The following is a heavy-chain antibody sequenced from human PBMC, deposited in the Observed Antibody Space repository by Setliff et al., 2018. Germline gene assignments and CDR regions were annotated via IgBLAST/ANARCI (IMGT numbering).Heavy chain of an antibody. D-gene: IGHD1-26*01. Sequence: SEILSLTCAVSGGSISSGSYYWSWIRQPAGKGLEWVGRLHTSGSTNYNPSLKSRVTISVDTSKNQFSLKLSSVTAADTAVYFCARDNTIVGATDYWGQGTLVTVSS. CDR1: GGSISSGSYY. CDR2: LHTSGST. CDR3: ARDNTIVGATDY. V-gene: IGHV4-61*02. J-gene: IGHJ4*02.